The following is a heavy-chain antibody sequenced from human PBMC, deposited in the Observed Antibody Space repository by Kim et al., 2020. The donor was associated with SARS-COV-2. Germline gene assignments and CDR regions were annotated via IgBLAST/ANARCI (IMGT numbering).Heavy chain of an antibody. CDR2: IKSKTDGGTT. V-gene: IGHV3-15*01. J-gene: IGHJ3*02. CDR1: GFTFSNAW. D-gene: IGHD3-9*01. CDR3: TTSITIFREGFDILTGYDAFDI. Sequence: GGSLRLSCAASGFTFSNAWMSWVRQAPGKGLEWVGRIKSKTDGGTTDYAAPVKGRFTISRDDSKNTLYLQMNSLKTEDTAVYYCTTSITIFREGFDILTGYDAFDIWGQGTMVTVSS.